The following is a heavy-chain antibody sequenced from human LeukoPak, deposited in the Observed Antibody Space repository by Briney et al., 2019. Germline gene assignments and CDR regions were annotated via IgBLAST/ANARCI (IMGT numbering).Heavy chain of an antibody. CDR1: GLTLDDYT. Sequence: GGSLTLSCAASGLTLDDYTMHWVRPAPGKGGVWVSLLIWDGGSTYHADSVKGRFNISRDNSKNSLYLQMNSLRTEDTALYYCAKDLGLYCSGGSCYPDYWGQGTLVTVSA. D-gene: IGHD2-15*01. CDR3: AKDLGLYCSGGSCYPDY. V-gene: IGHV3-43*01. CDR2: LIWDGGST. J-gene: IGHJ4*02.